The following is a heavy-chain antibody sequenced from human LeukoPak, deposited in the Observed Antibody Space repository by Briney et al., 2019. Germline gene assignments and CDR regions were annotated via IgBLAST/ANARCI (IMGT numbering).Heavy chain of an antibody. V-gene: IGHV3-33*01. CDR3: ARHGSGSRFFDPCDH. CDR1: GFTFSSYA. J-gene: IGHJ4*02. CDR2: IWNDGRNK. Sequence: QTGGSLRLSCAASGFTFSSYAMHWVRQAPGKGLEWVALIWNDGRNKYYADSVKGRFTISRDNSKNTLYLQMDSPRAEDTAVYYCARHGSGSRFFDPCDHWGQGTLVTVSS. D-gene: IGHD1-26*01.